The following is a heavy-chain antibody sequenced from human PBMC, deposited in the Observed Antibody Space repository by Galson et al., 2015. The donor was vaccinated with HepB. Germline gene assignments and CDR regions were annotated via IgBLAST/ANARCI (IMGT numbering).Heavy chain of an antibody. CDR1: GYTLTELS. J-gene: IGHJ3*02. Sequence: SVKVSCKVSGYTLTELSMHWVRQAPGKGLEWMGGFDPEDGEAIYAQKFQGRVTMTEDTSTDTAYMELSSLRSEDTAVYYCATDPRVAVTDAFDIWGQGTMVTVSS. CDR2: FDPEDGEA. CDR3: ATDPRVAVTDAFDI. V-gene: IGHV1-24*01. D-gene: IGHD2-15*01.